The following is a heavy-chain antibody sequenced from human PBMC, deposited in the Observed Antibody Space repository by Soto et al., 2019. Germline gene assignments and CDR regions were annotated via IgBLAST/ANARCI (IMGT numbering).Heavy chain of an antibody. V-gene: IGHV3-15*07. D-gene: IGHD3-16*01. Sequence: PGGSLRLSCAASGFTFSNAWMNWVRQAPGKGLEWVGRIKSKTDGGTTDYAAPVKGRFTISRDDSKNTLYLQMNSLKTEDTAVYYCTTAPPSTAYVYYYYGMDVWGQGTTVTVS. J-gene: IGHJ6*02. CDR2: IKSKTDGGTT. CDR3: TTAPPSTAYVYYYYGMDV. CDR1: GFTFSNAW.